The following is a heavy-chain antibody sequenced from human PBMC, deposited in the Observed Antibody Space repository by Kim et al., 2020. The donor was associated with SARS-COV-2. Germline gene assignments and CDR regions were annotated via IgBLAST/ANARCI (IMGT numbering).Heavy chain of an antibody. D-gene: IGHD1-26*01. V-gene: IGHV3-30*18. CDR2: ISYDGSNK. CDR1: GFTFNTYG. J-gene: IGHJ4*02. CDR3: AKSFSGGYFGYDY. Sequence: GGSLRLSCAASGFTFNTYGMHWVRQAPGKGLEWVAVISYDGSNKYYADSVQGRFTISRDNSKNTLYRQMNSLRIEDTAVYYYAKSFSGGYFGYDYWGQGTLVTVSS.